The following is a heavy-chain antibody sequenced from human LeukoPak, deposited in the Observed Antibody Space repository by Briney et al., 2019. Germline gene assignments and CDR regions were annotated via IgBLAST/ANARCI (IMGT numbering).Heavy chain of an antibody. CDR2: IYYSGSA. D-gene: IGHD3-10*01. V-gene: IGHV4-59*08. CDR3: ARHGYGSGNFYRYTFDY. Sequence: SETLSLTCTVSGGSIRTYYWSWIRQPRGKGLEWSGYIYYSGSANYNPSLKSRVTISVDTSKNQFSLKLTSVTAADTAVYYCARHGYGSGNFYRYTFDYWGQRTLVTASS. CDR1: GGSIRTYY. J-gene: IGHJ4*02.